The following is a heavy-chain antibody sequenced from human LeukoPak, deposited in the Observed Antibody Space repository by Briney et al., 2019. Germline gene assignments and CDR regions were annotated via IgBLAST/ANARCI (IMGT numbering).Heavy chain of an antibody. V-gene: IGHV3-43*01. CDR3: AKNALYYDILTGPLDS. J-gene: IGHJ4*02. CDR2: TRWDGASK. D-gene: IGHD3-9*01. CDR1: GFTFNEYT. Sequence: GGSLRLSCAASGFTFNEYTMHWVRQAPGKGLEWLSLTRWDGASKYYADSVMGRFTISRDTNKSSLYLQLNGLRTEDTALYYCAKNALYYDILTGPLDSWGQGTLVTVSS.